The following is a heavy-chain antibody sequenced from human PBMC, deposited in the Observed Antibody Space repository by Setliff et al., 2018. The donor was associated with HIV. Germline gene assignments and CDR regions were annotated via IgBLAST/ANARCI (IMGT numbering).Heavy chain of an antibody. D-gene: IGHD5-18*01. CDR3: ARETGRGYPSDAFDI. CDR1: GFTFSSYA. V-gene: IGHV3-30*04. CDR2: ISYDGSNK. Sequence: GGSLRLSCAASGFTFSSYAMHWVRQAPGKGLEWVAVISYDGSNKYYADSVKGRFTISRDNSKNTLYLQMNSLRAEDTAVYYCARETGRGYPSDAFDIWGQGTMVTVSS. J-gene: IGHJ3*02.